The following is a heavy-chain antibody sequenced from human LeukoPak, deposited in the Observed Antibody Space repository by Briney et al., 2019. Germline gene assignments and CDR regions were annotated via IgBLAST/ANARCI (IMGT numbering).Heavy chain of an antibody. CDR2: IIPMVGTA. V-gene: IGHV1-69*13. Sequence: ASVKVSCKASGGTFSTYAISWVRQAPGQGLEWVGVIIPMVGTATYAQRFQGRVTITADESTSTAHMELSSLRSEDTAVYYCARDLYCNRTSCSVWGQGTLVIVSS. CDR3: ARDLYCNRTSCSV. CDR1: GGTFSTYA. D-gene: IGHD2-2*01. J-gene: IGHJ4*02.